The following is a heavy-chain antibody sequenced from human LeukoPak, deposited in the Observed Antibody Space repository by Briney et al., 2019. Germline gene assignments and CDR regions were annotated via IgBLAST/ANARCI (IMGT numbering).Heavy chain of an antibody. D-gene: IGHD4-17*01. J-gene: IGHJ4*02. V-gene: IGHV1-18*01. CDR3: ARDSTTVTTFDY. CDR1: GYTFTSYG. Sequence: ASVKVSCKASGYTFTSYGISWVRQAPGQGLEWMGWIRAYNGNTNYAQKLQGRVTMTTDTSTSTAYMELRSLRSDDTAVYYCARDSTTVTTFDYWGQGTLVTVSS. CDR2: IRAYNGNT.